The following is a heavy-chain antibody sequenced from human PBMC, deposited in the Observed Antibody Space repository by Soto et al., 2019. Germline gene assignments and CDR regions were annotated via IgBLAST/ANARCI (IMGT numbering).Heavy chain of an antibody. Sequence: GASVKVSCKASGGTFSSYAISWVRQAPGQGLEWMGGIIPIFGTANYAQKFQGRVTITADESTSTAYMELSSLRSEDTAVYYCARDFKRYSSSPGPLEYWGQGTLVTVSS. D-gene: IGHD6-6*01. CDR2: IIPIFGTA. V-gene: IGHV1-69*13. CDR3: ARDFKRYSSSPGPLEY. CDR1: GGTFSSYA. J-gene: IGHJ4*02.